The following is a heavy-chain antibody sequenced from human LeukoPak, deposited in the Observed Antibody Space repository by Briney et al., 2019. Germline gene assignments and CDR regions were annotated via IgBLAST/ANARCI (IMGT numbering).Heavy chain of an antibody. V-gene: IGHV4-4*07. J-gene: IGHJ4*02. CDR2: IYTSGST. D-gene: IGHD3-3*01. Sequence: KSSETLSLTCTVSGGSISSYYWSWIRQPAGKGLEWIGRIYTSGSTNYNPSLKSRVTISVDTSKNQFSLKLSSVTAADTAVYYCASVDFWSGYYIGYWGQGTLVTVSS. CDR3: ASVDFWSGYYIGY. CDR1: GGSISSYY.